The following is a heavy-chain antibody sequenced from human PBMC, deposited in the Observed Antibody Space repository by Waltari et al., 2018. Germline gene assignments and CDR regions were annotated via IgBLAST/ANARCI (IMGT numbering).Heavy chain of an antibody. J-gene: IGHJ2*01. V-gene: IGHV3-21*01. CDR3: ARDDQPGIAAAKGGYFDL. Sequence: EVQLVESGGGLVKPGGSLRLSCAASGFTFSSYSMNWVRQAPGKGLEWVSSISSSSSYICYTDSVKGRVSIARDNARNSLYLQMNSLRAEDTAVYYCARDDQPGIAAAKGGYFDLWGRGTLVTVSS. CDR1: GFTFSSYS. CDR2: ISSSSSYI. D-gene: IGHD6-13*01.